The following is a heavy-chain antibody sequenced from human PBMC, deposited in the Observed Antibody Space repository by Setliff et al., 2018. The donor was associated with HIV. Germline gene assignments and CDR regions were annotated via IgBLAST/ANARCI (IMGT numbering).Heavy chain of an antibody. CDR3: ARDPRVDAFDI. CDR1: GFIFGDYA. V-gene: IGHV3-30*04. Sequence: GGSLRLSCAASGFIFGDYAIHSVRQAPGKGLEWVAAVSYDGTKTYYADSVKGRFTLSRDNSKDTAFLQMNSLTVEDTAVYYCARDPRVDAFDIWGRGTVVTVSS. CDR2: VSYDGTKT. J-gene: IGHJ3*02.